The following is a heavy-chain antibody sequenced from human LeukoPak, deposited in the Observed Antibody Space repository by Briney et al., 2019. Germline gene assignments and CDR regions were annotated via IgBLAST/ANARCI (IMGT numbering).Heavy chain of an antibody. Sequence: PSETLSLTCTVSGGSISSSSYYWGWIRQPPGKGLEWIGSIYYSGSTYYNPSLKSRVTISVDTSKNQFSLKLSSVTAADTAVYYCARLSSTWYQDWYFDLWGRGTLVTVSS. CDR3: ARLSSTWYQDWYFDL. CDR2: IYYSGST. CDR1: GGSISSSSYY. D-gene: IGHD6-13*01. V-gene: IGHV4-39*07. J-gene: IGHJ2*01.